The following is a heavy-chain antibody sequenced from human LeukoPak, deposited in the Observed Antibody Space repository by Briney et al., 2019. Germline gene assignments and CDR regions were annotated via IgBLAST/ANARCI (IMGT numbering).Heavy chain of an antibody. CDR2: ISYDGSNK. CDR1: GFTFSSYG. Sequence: GGSLRLSCAASGFTFSSYGMHWVRQSPGKGLEWVAVISYDGSNKYYADSVKGRFTISRDNSKNTLYLQMNSLRAKDTAVYYCAKDASGYYPYFDYWGQGTLVTVSS. D-gene: IGHD3-22*01. V-gene: IGHV3-30*18. J-gene: IGHJ4*02. CDR3: AKDASGYYPYFDY.